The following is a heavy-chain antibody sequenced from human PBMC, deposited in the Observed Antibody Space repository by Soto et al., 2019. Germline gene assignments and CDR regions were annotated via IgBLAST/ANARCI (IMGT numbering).Heavy chain of an antibody. CDR2: IYYSGST. J-gene: IGHJ4*02. Sequence: ASETLSLTCTVSGGSISSSSYYWGWIRQPPGKGLEWIGSIYYSGSTYYNPSLKSRVTISVDTSKSQFSLKLSSVTAADTAVYYCARLYDSSGYYYENDYWGQGTLVTVSS. CDR3: ARLYDSSGYYYENDY. CDR1: GGSISSSSYY. V-gene: IGHV4-39*01. D-gene: IGHD3-22*01.